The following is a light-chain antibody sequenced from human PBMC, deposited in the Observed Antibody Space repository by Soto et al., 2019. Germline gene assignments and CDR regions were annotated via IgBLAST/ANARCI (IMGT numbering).Light chain of an antibody. CDR1: QSINNW. Sequence: DIQMTQSPSTLSASVGDRVTITCRASQSINNWLAWYQQKPGKAPKLLIYKASSLEGGVPSRFSGSGSGTEFTLTISGLQPDDFATYYCQQYNNYWTFGQGTKVEIK. CDR2: KAS. J-gene: IGKJ1*01. CDR3: QQYNNYWT. V-gene: IGKV1-5*03.